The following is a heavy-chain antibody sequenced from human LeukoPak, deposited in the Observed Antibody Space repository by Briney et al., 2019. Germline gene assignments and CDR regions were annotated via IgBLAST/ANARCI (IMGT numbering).Heavy chain of an antibody. CDR2: ISGSGGST. CDR3: ATPDIVVVPAAWSFAAFDI. Sequence: PGGSLRLSCAASGFTFSSYAMSWVRQAPGKGLEWVSAISGSGGSTYYADSVKGRFTISRDNSKNTLYLQMNSLRAEDPAVYYCATPDIVVVPAAWSFAAFDIWGQGTMVTVSS. D-gene: IGHD2-2*01. J-gene: IGHJ3*02. V-gene: IGHV3-23*01. CDR1: GFTFSSYA.